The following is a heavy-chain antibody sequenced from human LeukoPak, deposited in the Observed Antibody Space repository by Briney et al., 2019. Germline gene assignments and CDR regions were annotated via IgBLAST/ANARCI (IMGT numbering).Heavy chain of an antibody. D-gene: IGHD4/OR15-4a*01. J-gene: IGHJ4*02. CDR1: GFTVGSNS. Sequence: HSGGSLRLSCTVSGFTVGSNSMSWVRQAPGKGLEWVSFIYSDNTHYSDSVKGRFTISRDNSKNTLYLQMNSLRAEDTAVYYCARRAGAYSHPYDYWGQGTLVTVSS. V-gene: IGHV3-53*01. CDR3: ARRAGAYSHPYDY. CDR2: IYSDNT.